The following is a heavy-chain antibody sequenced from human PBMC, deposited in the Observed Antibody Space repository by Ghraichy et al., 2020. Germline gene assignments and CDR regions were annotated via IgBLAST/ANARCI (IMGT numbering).Heavy chain of an antibody. Sequence: SQTLSLTCTVSGGSISSYYWSWIRQPPGKGLEWIGYIYYSGSTNYNPSLKSRVTISVDTSKNQFSLKLSSVTAADTAVYYCARGPYYDILTGYYKYYYYYMDVWGKGTTVTVSS. CDR1: GGSISSYY. D-gene: IGHD3-9*01. J-gene: IGHJ6*03. V-gene: IGHV4-59*01. CDR3: ARGPYYDILTGYYKYYYYYMDV. CDR2: IYYSGST.